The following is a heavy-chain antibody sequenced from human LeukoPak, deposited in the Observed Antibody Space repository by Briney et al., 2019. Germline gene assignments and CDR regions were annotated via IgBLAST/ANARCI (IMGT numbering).Heavy chain of an antibody. J-gene: IGHJ6*03. D-gene: IGHD6-19*01. CDR2: VYTTGAGST. Sequence: SETLSLTCTVSGDSISTTSYFWGWIRQPPGKGLEWIGNVYTTGAGSTYYNPSLKSRVTISVDTSKNQFSLKLSSVTAADTAVYYCGGSGWKNYYYYMDAWGKGTTVTISS. V-gene: IGHV4-39*07. CDR3: GGSGWKNYYYYMDA. CDR1: GDSISTTSYF.